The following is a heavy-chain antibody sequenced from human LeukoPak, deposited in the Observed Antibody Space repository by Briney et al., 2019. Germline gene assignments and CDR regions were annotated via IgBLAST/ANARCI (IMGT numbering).Heavy chain of an antibody. CDR3: ARYQKGGGAFDF. Sequence: PSETLSLTCTVSGDSISDYYWGWIRQPPGKGPEWIGYIYSSGSTNYSPSLKSRVAISVDTSKNQFSLNLNSVTAADTAMYYCARYQKGGGAFDFGGQGTMVTVSS. D-gene: IGHD2-2*01. CDR2: IYSSGST. CDR1: GDSISDYY. J-gene: IGHJ3*01. V-gene: IGHV4-59*01.